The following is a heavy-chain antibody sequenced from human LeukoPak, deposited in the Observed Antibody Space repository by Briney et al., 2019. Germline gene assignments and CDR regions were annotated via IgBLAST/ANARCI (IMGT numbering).Heavy chain of an antibody. CDR3: ARAGEYCSGGSCYFDY. D-gene: IGHD2-15*01. CDR1: GFTFSSYW. CDR2: IKQDGSEK. Sequence: PGGSLRLSCAASGFTFSSYWMSWVRQAPGKGLEWVANIKQDGSEKYYVDSVKGRFTISRDNAKNSLYLQMNSLRAEDTAVYYCARAGEYCSGGSCYFDYWGQGTLVTVSS. V-gene: IGHV3-7*01. J-gene: IGHJ4*02.